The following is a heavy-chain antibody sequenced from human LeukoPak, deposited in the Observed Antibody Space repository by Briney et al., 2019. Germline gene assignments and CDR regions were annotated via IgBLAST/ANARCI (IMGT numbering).Heavy chain of an antibody. Sequence: SGPRALPGSVSGGSIISYYWSGIGQPAGKGLEGIGRIYTRRSTNYNPSLNSPVTMSVDTSKNQFSLKLNSVTAADTAVYYCAREFPYYYGMDVWGQGTPVTVSS. V-gene: IGHV4-4*07. CDR1: GGSIISYY. CDR3: AREFPYYYGMDV. CDR2: IYTRRST. J-gene: IGHJ6*02.